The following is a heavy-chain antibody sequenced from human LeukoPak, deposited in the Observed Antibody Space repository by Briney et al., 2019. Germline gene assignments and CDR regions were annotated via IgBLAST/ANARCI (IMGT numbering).Heavy chain of an antibody. Sequence: GGSLRLSCAASGFTFSSYSMNWVRQAPGKGLEWVSSISSSSSYIYYADSVKGRFTISRDNAKNSLYLQMNSLRAEDTAVYYCARGSRLGGGGSDAFDIWGQGTMVTVSS. V-gene: IGHV3-21*01. D-gene: IGHD2-21*01. CDR3: ARGSRLGGGGSDAFDI. CDR1: GFTFSSYS. J-gene: IGHJ3*02. CDR2: ISSSSSYI.